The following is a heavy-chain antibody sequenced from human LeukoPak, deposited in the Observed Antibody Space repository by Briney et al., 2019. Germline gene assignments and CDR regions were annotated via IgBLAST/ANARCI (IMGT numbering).Heavy chain of an antibody. CDR2: ISNDGSNK. CDR3: ARARIAVAASRGYYFDY. V-gene: IGHV3-30*04. J-gene: IGHJ4*02. Sequence: GGSLRLSCAASGFTFSSFPMYWVRQAPGKGLEWVALISNDGSNKYYADSVKGRFTISRDNIKNTLYLQVNSLRPEDTAVFYCARARIAVAASRGYYFDYWSQGTLVTVSS. D-gene: IGHD6-19*01. CDR1: GFTFSSFP.